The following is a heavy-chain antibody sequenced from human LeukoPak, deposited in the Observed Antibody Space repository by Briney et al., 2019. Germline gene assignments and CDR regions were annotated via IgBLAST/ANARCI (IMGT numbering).Heavy chain of an antibody. CDR3: ANTPSIGDNAPPDY. CDR1: GGSISSSSYY. CDR2: IYYSGST. D-gene: IGHD4-23*01. V-gene: IGHV4-39*07. J-gene: IGHJ4*02. Sequence: SETLSLTCTVSGGSISSSSYYWGWIRQPPGKGLEWIGSIYYSGSTYYNPSLKSRVTISVDTSKNQFSPKLSSVTAADTAVYYCANTPSIGDNAPPDYWGQGTLVTVSS.